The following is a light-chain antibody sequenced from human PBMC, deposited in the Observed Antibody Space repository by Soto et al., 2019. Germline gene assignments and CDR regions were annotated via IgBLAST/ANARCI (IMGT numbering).Light chain of an antibody. CDR3: QQYGSSPRLT. J-gene: IGKJ5*01. CDR2: GAS. CDR1: QTVSGSY. Sequence: IVLTQSPGTLSLSPGERATLSCRAIQTVSGSYLAWYQHKPGQAPRLLIHGASTRATGIPDRFSGSGSGTDFTLTISRLEPEDFAVYYCQQYGSSPRLTFGQGTRLEIK. V-gene: IGKV3-20*01.